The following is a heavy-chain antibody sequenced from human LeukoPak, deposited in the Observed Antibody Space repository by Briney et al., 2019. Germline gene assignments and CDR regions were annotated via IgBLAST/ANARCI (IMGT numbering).Heavy chain of an antibody. J-gene: IGHJ4*02. CDR2: IYISGNT. Sequence: SETLSLTCAVSGGSISSYHWSWIRQPAGKGLEWIGRIYISGNTNYNPSLKSRVTMSVDTSKNQFSLKLSSVTAADTAVYYCARGGYSYGFGVYFDYWGQGTLVTVSS. CDR1: GGSISSYH. CDR3: ARGGYSYGFGVYFDY. V-gene: IGHV4-4*07. D-gene: IGHD5-18*01.